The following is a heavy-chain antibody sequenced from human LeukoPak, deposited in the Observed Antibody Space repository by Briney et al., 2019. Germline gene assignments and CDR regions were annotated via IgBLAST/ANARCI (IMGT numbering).Heavy chain of an antibody. Sequence: GGSLRLSCAASGFTFSSYGMHWVRQAPGKGLEWVALISFDGTNKYYADSVKGRFTISRDNSKNTLYLQMNSLRAEDTAVYYCARDRIAVAVGCLDLWGRGTLVTVSS. V-gene: IGHV3-30*03. CDR1: GFTFSSYG. CDR3: ARDRIAVAVGCLDL. CDR2: ISFDGTNK. D-gene: IGHD6-19*01. J-gene: IGHJ2*01.